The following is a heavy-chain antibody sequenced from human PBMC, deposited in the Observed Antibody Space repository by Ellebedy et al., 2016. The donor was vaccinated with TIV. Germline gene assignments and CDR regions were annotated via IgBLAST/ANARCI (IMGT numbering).Heavy chain of an antibody. CDR3: AKDRLPILTGYYGIGY. CDR2: IYSGGST. V-gene: IGHV3-53*05. J-gene: IGHJ4*02. D-gene: IGHD3-9*01. Sequence: GGSLRLXXAASGFTVSSNYMSWVRQAPGKGLEWVSVIYSGGSTYYADSVKGRFTISRDNSKNTLYLQMNSLRAEDTAVYYCAKDRLPILTGYYGIGYWGQGTLVTVSS. CDR1: GFTVSSNY.